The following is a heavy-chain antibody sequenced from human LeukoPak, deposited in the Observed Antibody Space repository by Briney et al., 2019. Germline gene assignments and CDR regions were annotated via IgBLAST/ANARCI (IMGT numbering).Heavy chain of an antibody. V-gene: IGHV3-11*04. CDR3: ARGGPPYDFWSGPRFDY. CDR2: IRSSGNTI. Sequence: GGSLRLSCAASGFTFSDYSMSWIRQAPGKGLEWVSYIRSSGNTIYYADSVKGRFTISRDNAKNSLYLQMNSLRAEDTAVYYCARGGPPYDFWSGPRFDYWGQGTLVTVSS. CDR1: GFTFSDYS. D-gene: IGHD3-3*01. J-gene: IGHJ4*02.